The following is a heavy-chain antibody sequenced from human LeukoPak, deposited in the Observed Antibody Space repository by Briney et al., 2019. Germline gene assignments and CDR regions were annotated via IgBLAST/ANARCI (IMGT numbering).Heavy chain of an antibody. J-gene: IGHJ3*02. V-gene: IGHV3-33*01. CDR3: ARVHSTSRQTDAFDI. D-gene: IGHD6-13*01. Sequence: PGGSLRLSCAASGFTFSSYVMHWVRQAPGKGLEWVAVIWYDGSNKYYADSVKGRFTISRDNSKNTLYLQMNSLRAEDTAVYYRARVHSTSRQTDAFDIWGQGTMVTVSS. CDR2: IWYDGSNK. CDR1: GFTFSSYV.